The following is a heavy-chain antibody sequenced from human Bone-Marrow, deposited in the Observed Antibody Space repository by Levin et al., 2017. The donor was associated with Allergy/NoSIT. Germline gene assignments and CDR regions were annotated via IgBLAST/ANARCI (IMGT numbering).Heavy chain of an antibody. D-gene: IGHD1-1*01. Sequence: LSLPCAASGFTFSNSAMSWVRQAPGKGLEWISSVVPSGNTYYADSMKGRFTISRDNSKNTLYLQMSSLRAEDTAEYYCARGSTTGTTRSDYWGQGTLVTVSS. CDR3: ARGSTTGTTRSDY. V-gene: IGHV3-23*01. J-gene: IGHJ4*02. CDR2: VVPSGNT. CDR1: GFTFSNSA.